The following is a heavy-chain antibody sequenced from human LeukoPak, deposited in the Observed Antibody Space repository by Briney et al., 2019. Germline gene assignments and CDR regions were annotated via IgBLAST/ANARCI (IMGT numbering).Heavy chain of an antibody. CDR1: GGTFSSYA. Sequence: SVKVSCKTSGGTFSSYAISWVRQAPGQGLEWMGGIIPIFGTANYAQKFQGRVTITADESTSTAYMDLSSLRSEDTAVYYCARLTIGDYGDRESGFDYWGQGTLVTVSS. D-gene: IGHD4-17*01. V-gene: IGHV1-69*13. J-gene: IGHJ4*02. CDR2: IIPIFGTA. CDR3: ARLTIGDYGDRESGFDY.